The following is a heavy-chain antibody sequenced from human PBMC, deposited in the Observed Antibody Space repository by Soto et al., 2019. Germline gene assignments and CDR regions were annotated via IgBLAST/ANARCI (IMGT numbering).Heavy chain of an antibody. J-gene: IGHJ6*02. V-gene: IGHV3-48*03. CDR1: GFTFSSYE. D-gene: IGHD6-19*01. CDR3: ARDKAVAFYYYYGMDV. Sequence: GGSLRLSCAASGFTFSSYEMNWVRQAPGKGLEWVSYISSSGSTIYYADSVKGRFTISRDNAKNSLYLQMNSLRAEDTAVYYCARDKAVAFYYYYGMDVWGQGTTVTV. CDR2: ISSSGSTI.